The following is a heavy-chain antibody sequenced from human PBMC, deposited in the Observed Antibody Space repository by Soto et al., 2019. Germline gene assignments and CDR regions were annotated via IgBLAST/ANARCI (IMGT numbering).Heavy chain of an antibody. D-gene: IGHD6-6*01. J-gene: IGHJ4*02. CDR1: GFTFSSSA. CDR2: IKSKADSYAT. CDR3: TRLYSTSLDY. V-gene: IGHV3-73*01. Sequence: VQLVESGGGLVQPGGSLTLSCAASGFTFSSSAIHWVRQASGKGLEWVGRIKSKADSYATAYAASVQGRFTISRDDSKNTAYLQMNSLKTEDTAMYYCTRLYSTSLDYWGQGTLVTVSS.